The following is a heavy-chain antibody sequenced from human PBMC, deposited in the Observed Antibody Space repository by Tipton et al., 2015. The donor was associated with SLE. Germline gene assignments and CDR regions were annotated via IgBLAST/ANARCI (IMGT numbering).Heavy chain of an antibody. CDR2: IKSKTDGGTT. J-gene: IGHJ6*03. Sequence: GSLRLSCAASGFTFSNAWMSWVRQAPGKGLEWVGRIKSKTDGGTTDYAAPVKGRFTISRDDSKNTLYLQMNGLKTEDTAVYYCTRETAAAGTGYYYYYMDVWGKGTTVTVSS. CDR3: TRETAAAGTGYYYYYMDV. V-gene: IGHV3-15*01. D-gene: IGHD6-13*01. CDR1: GFTFSNAW.